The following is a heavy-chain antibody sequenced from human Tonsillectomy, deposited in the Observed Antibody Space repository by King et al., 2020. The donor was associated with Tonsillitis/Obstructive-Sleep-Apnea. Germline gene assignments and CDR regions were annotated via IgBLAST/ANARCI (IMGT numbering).Heavy chain of an antibody. V-gene: IGHV3-49*04. CDR2: IRGKADGGTT. J-gene: IGHJ4*02. Sequence: VQLVESGGGLVQPGRSLRLSCTVSGFTFGDYAMNWVRQAPGKGLEWVGFIRGKADGGTTEYAASVKGRFTISRDDSKNIDYLQMNSLKSEDTAVYYCTRDPSGSSFDYWGQGTLVTVSS. CDR3: TRDPSGSSFDY. CDR1: GFTFGDYA. D-gene: IGHD1-26*01.